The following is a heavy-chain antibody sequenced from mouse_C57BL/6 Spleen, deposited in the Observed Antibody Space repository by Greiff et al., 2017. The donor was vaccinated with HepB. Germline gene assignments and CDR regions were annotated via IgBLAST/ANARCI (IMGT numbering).Heavy chain of an antibody. Sequence: VQLQQSGPELVKPGASVKISCKASGYSFTGYYMNWVKQSPEKSLEWIGEINPSTGVTTYNQKFKAKATLTVDKSSSTAYMQLKSLTSEDSAVYYCARRGLLYRGDAMDYWGQGTSVTVSS. D-gene: IGHD2-12*01. V-gene: IGHV1-42*01. CDR1: GYSFTGYY. CDR2: INPSTGVT. J-gene: IGHJ4*01. CDR3: ARRGLLYRGDAMDY.